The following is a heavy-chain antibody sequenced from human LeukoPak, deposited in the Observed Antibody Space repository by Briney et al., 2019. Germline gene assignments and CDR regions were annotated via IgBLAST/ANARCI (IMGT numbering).Heavy chain of an antibody. CDR3: ARIQTYYDFWSGYYTDYYFDY. V-gene: IGHV4-59*01. D-gene: IGHD3-3*01. CDR1: GGSISSYY. Sequence: PSETLSLTCTVSGGSISSYYWSWIRQPPGKGLEWIGYIYYSGSTNYNPSLKSRVTISVDTSKNQFSLKLNSVTAADTAVYYCARIQTYYDFWSGYYTDYYFDYWGQGTLVTVSS. CDR2: IYYSGST. J-gene: IGHJ4*02.